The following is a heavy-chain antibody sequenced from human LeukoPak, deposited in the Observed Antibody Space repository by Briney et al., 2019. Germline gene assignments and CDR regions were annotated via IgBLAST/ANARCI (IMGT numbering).Heavy chain of an antibody. D-gene: IGHD6-13*01. Sequence: SETLSLTCAVYGGSFSGYYWSWIRQPPGKGLEWIGEINHSGSTNYNPSLKSRVTISVDTSKNPFSLKLSSVTAADTAVYYCARNRYSSSWYYFDYWGQGTLVTVSS. CDR1: GGSFSGYY. CDR3: ARNRYSSSWYYFDY. CDR2: INHSGST. V-gene: IGHV4-34*01. J-gene: IGHJ4*02.